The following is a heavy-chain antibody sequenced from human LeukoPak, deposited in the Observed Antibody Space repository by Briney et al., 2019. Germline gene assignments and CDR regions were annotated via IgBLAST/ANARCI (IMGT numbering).Heavy chain of an antibody. CDR3: AKDSRRFDY. CDR1: GFTFSGYA. CDR2: ISSNGGDT. V-gene: IGHV3-64*04. Sequence: GGSLRLSCSASGFTFSGYAMYWVRQAPGKGLEYVSTISSNGGDTYYADSVKGRFTISRDNSKNTLYLQMNSLRAEDTAVYYCAKDSRRFDYWGQGTLVTVSS. J-gene: IGHJ4*02.